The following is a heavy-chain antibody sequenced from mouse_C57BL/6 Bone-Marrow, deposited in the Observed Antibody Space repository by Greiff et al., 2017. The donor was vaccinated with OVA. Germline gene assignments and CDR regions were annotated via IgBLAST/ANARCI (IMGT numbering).Heavy chain of an antibody. D-gene: IGHD2-3*01. CDR1: GYTFTSYW. Sequence: VHLVESGAELVKPGASVKMSCKASGYTFTSYWITWVKQRPGQGLEWIGDIYPGSGSTNYNEKFKSKATLTVDTSSSTAYMQLSSLTSEDSAVYYCARSELMKMDYWGQGTSVTVSS. V-gene: IGHV1-55*01. CDR3: ARSELMKMDY. J-gene: IGHJ4*01. CDR2: IYPGSGST.